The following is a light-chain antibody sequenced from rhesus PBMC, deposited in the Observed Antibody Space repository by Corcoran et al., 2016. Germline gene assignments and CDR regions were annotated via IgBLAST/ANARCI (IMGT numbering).Light chain of an antibody. Sequence: DIQMTQSPSSLSASVGDTVTITCRASQSIGSWLAWYQQTPGKAPKLLISKASNLRSGVPSRFSGSGSETDFTLTISSLESEDFATYFCQQCSSGPRTFGQGTKV. CDR3: QQCSSGPRT. CDR1: QSIGSW. V-gene: IGKV1-22*01. CDR2: KAS. J-gene: IGKJ1*01.